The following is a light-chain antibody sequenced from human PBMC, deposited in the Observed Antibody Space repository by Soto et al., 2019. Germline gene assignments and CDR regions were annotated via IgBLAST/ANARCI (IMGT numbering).Light chain of an antibody. CDR1: QSVSSSY. J-gene: IGKJ2*01. CDR3: QLYGTSPYT. V-gene: IGKV3-20*01. CDR2: GAS. Sequence: EIVLTQSPGTLSLSPGERATLSCRASQSVSSSYLAWYQQKPGQAPRLLIYGASSRATGIPDRFSGSGSGTDFTLTISRLESADFVVYYSQLYGTSPYTFGQGTNLEIK.